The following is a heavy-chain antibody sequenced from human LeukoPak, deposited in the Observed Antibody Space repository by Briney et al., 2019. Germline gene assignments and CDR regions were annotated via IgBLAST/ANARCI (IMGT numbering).Heavy chain of an antibody. J-gene: IGHJ4*02. D-gene: IGHD2-15*01. CDR2: MNPNSGNT. CDR3: ARDRYCSGGSCYSDFDY. Sequence: ASVKVSCKASGYTFTSYAMNWVRQATGQGLEWMGWMNPNSGNTGYAQKFQGRVTMTRNTSISTAYMELSSLRSEDTAVYYCARDRYCSGGSCYSDFDYWGQGTLVTVSS. V-gene: IGHV1-8*02. CDR1: GYTFTSYA.